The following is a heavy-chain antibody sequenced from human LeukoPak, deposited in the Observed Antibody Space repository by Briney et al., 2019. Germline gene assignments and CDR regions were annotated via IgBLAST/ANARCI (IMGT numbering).Heavy chain of an antibody. D-gene: IGHD2-2*01. CDR1: GGSISSGGYY. V-gene: IGHV4-31*03. CDR2: IYYSGST. CDR3: ASALGYCSSTSCHYYYYGMDV. Sequence: SETLSLTCTVSGGSISSGGYYWSWIRQHPGKGLEWIGYIYYSGSTYYNPSLKSRVTISVDTSKNQFSLKLSSVTAADTAVYYCASALGYCSSTSCHYYYYGMDVWGQGTTVTVPS. J-gene: IGHJ6*02.